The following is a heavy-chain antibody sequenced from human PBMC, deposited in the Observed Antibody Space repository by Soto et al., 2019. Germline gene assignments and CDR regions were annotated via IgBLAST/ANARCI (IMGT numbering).Heavy chain of an antibody. Sequence: QVPLQQSGPGLVKPSQTLSLTCAISGDSVSSNTAAWNWIRSSPSRGLEWLGRTYYRSNWRHDYAVSVKSRITVSPDTSKNHFSLQLNSVTPDDTAVYYCARGVAGSGFDLWGQGTLVTVSS. J-gene: IGHJ4*02. CDR3: ARGVAGSGFDL. V-gene: IGHV6-1*01. CDR2: TYYRSNWRH. CDR1: GDSVSSNTAA. D-gene: IGHD6-19*01.